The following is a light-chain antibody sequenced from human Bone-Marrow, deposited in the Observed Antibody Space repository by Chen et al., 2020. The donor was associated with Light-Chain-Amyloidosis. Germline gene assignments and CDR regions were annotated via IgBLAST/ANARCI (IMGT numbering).Light chain of an antibody. Sequence: SSELTQDPAVSVAWGQTVRITCQGDSLRSYYASWYQQKPGQAPVLVIYGKNNRPSGIPDRFSGSSSGNTASLTITGAQAEDEADYYCNSRDSSGNHLRVFGGGTKLTVL. CDR2: GKN. CDR1: SLRSYY. V-gene: IGLV3-19*01. CDR3: NSRDSSGNHLRV. J-gene: IGLJ2*01.